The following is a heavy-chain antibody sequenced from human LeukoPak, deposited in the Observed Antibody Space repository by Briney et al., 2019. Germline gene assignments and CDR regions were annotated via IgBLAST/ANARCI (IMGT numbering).Heavy chain of an antibody. CDR1: GGTFSSYA. V-gene: IGHV1-69*04. D-gene: IGHD2-2*01. CDR3: ARAYIVVVPAALMGATAYYYYYGMDV. CDR2: IIPILGIA. J-gene: IGHJ6*02. Sequence: SVKVSCKASGGTFSSYANSWVRQAPGQGLEWMGRIIPILGIANYAQKFQGRVTITADKSTSTAYMELSSLRSEDTAVYYCARAYIVVVPAALMGATAYYYYYGMDVWGQGTTVTVSS.